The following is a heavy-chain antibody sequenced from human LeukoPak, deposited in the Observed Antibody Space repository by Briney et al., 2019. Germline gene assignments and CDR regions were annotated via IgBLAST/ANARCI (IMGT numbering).Heavy chain of an antibody. J-gene: IGHJ4*02. V-gene: IGHV4-61*02. CDR1: GGSISSGSYY. Sequence: SQTLSLTCTVSGGSISSGSYYWSWIRQPAGKGLEWIGRIYTSGSTNYNPSLKSRVTISVDTSKNQFSLKLSSVTAADTTVYYCARQRVSYFDYCGQGTLVTVSS. D-gene: IGHD3-10*01. CDR3: ARQRVSYFDY. CDR2: IYTSGST.